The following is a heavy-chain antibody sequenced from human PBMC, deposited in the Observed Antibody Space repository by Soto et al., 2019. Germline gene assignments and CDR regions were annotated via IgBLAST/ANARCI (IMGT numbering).Heavy chain of an antibody. V-gene: IGHV1-46*03. D-gene: IGHD3-22*01. CDR2: INPSGGST. CDR3: ARERVYYYDSSGYHPLQH. Sequence: ASVKVSCKASGYTFTCYYMHWVRQAPGQGLEWMRVINPSGGSTSYAQKFQGRVTMTRDTSTSTVYMELSSLRSEDTAVYYCARERVYYYDSSGYHPLQHWGQGTLVTVSS. CDR1: GYTFTCYY. J-gene: IGHJ1*01.